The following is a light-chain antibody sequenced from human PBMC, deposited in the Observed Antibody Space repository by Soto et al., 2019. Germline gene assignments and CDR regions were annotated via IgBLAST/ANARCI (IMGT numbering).Light chain of an antibody. V-gene: IGKV1-6*01. Sequence: AIQMTQSPSSLSASVGDRVTIACRASQGIKNDLAWYQQKPGRAPKLMIYAASSFHSGVPSRFSGSGSGTDFTLTISSLQPEDFATYYCLQDYSYPYTFGHGTKLEIK. CDR1: QGIKND. CDR2: AAS. J-gene: IGKJ2*01. CDR3: LQDYSYPYT.